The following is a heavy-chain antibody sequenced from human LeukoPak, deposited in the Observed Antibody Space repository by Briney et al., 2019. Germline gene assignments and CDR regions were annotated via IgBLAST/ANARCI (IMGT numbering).Heavy chain of an antibody. V-gene: IGHV4-61*02. Sequence: SETLSLTCTVSGGSISSGSYSWSWIRQPAGKGLEWIGRFYTSGSTYYNPSLKSRVTISVDRSKNQFSLKLSSVTAADTAVYYCARQRSRVYFDYWGQGTLVTVSS. J-gene: IGHJ4*02. CDR1: GGSISSGSYS. D-gene: IGHD5-24*01. CDR2: FYTSGST. CDR3: ARQRSRVYFDY.